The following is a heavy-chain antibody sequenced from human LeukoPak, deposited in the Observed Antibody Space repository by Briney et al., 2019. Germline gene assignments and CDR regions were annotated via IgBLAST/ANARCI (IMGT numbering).Heavy chain of an antibody. CDR2: IYHSGST. D-gene: IGHD2-2*01. J-gene: IGHJ6*03. CDR3: ARRVVPILLYYYYYMDV. Sequence: SETLSLTCTVSGYSISSGYYWGWIRQPPGKGLEWIGSIYHSGSTYYNPSLKSRVTISVDTSKNQFSLRLSSVTAADTAVYYCARRVVPILLYYYYYMDVWGKGTTVTVSS. CDR1: GYSISSGYY. V-gene: IGHV4-38-2*02.